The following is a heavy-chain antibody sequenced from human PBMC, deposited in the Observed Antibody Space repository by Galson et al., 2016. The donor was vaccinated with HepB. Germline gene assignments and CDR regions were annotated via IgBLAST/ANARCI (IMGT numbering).Heavy chain of an antibody. J-gene: IGHJ4*02. CDR1: GLTFDEYA. CDR2: LSWHCDSI. V-gene: IGHV3-9*01. CDR3: AKGSPGIAVPKPLTD. D-gene: IGHD6-19*01. Sequence: SLRLPCAASGLTFDEYAMHWVRPAPGKGLEWVSGLSWHCDSIGYADSVRGRFTTSRDNAKTSLYLQMNSLRPEDTALYNCAKGSPGIAVPKPLTDWGQGTLVTVSS.